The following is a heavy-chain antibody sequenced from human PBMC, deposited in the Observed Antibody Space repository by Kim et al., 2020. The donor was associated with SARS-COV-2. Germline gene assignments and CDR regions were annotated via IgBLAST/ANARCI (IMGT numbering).Heavy chain of an antibody. CDR3: ARGGPLPVDTISFDY. Sequence: GGSLRLSCAASGFTFSSYSMNWVRQAPGKGLEWVSSISSSSSYIYYADSVKGRFTISRDNAKNSLYLQMNSLRAEDTAVYYCARGGPLPVDTISFDYWGQRTLVTVSS. CDR2: ISSSSSYI. CDR1: GFTFSSYS. J-gene: IGHJ4*02. V-gene: IGHV3-21*01. D-gene: IGHD5-12*01.